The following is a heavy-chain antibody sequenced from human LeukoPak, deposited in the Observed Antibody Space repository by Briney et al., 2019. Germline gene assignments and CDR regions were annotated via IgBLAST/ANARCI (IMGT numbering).Heavy chain of an antibody. Sequence: PGGSLRLSCAASGFTFDDYAMHWVRQAPGKGLEWVSGISWNSGSIGYADSVKGRFTISRDNAKNSLYLQMNSLRAEDMALYYCAKAGTSAYYYDSSGSDYFDYWGQGTLVTVSS. CDR1: GFTFDDYA. D-gene: IGHD3-22*01. V-gene: IGHV3-9*03. CDR2: ISWNSGSI. J-gene: IGHJ4*02. CDR3: AKAGTSAYYYDSSGSDYFDY.